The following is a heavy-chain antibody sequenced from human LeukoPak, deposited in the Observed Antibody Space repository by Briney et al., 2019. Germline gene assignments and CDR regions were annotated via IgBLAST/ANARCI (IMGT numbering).Heavy chain of an antibody. CDR2: ISGSGSNT. CDR3: AKDRPTLSGLDI. D-gene: IGHD2-8*02. CDR1: GFTFSSYG. Sequence: GGSLRLSCVVSGFTFSSYGMSWVRQAPGKGLEWVSGISGSGSNTYYADSVKGRFTISRDSSKNTLYLQMNSLRAEDTAVYSCAKDRPTLSGLDIWGQGTMVTVSS. V-gene: IGHV3-23*01. J-gene: IGHJ3*02.